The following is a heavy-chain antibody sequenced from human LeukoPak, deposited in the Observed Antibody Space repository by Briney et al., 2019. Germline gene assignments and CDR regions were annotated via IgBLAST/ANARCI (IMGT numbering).Heavy chain of an antibody. V-gene: IGHV3-48*01. CDR3: ARDRGGLFTMIDAFDI. J-gene: IGHJ3*02. D-gene: IGHD3-22*01. CDR2: ISSSSSTI. CDR1: GFTFSSYS. Sequence: GGSLRLSCAASGFTFSSYSMNWVRQAPGKGLEWVSYISSSSSTIYYADSVKGRFTISRDNAKNSLYLQMNSLRAEDTAVYYCARDRGGLFTMIDAFDIWGQGTMVTVFS.